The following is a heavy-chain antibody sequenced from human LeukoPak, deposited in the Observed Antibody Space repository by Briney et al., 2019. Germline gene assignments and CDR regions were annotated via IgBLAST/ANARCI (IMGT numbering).Heavy chain of an antibody. V-gene: IGHV3-74*01. CDR1: GFSFSGHW. CDR2: ISLTGSTT. Sequence: GGSLRLSCTASGFSFSGHWMHWARQLPGKGLVWVSRISLTGSTTSYADSVKGRFTISRDNSKNTLYLQMNSLRAEDTAVYYCARDLDMITFGGVIVVPPGYWGQGTLVTVSS. J-gene: IGHJ4*02. D-gene: IGHD3-16*02. CDR3: ARDLDMITFGGVIVVPPGY.